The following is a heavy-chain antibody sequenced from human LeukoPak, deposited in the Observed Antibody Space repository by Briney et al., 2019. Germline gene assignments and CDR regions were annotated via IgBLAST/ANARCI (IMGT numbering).Heavy chain of an antibody. CDR3: AREGSNTAPYAFDI. D-gene: IGHD5-18*01. Sequence: PSETLSLTCTVSGGSISSSSYYWGWIRQPPGQGLEWIGSIYYSGSTYYNPSLKSRVTISVDTSKNQFSLKLSSVTAADTAVYYCAREGSNTAPYAFDIWGQGAMVTVSS. V-gene: IGHV4-39*07. CDR1: GGSISSSSYY. J-gene: IGHJ3*02. CDR2: IYYSGST.